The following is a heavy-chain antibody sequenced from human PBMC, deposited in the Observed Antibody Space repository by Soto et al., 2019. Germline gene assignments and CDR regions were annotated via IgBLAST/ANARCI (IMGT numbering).Heavy chain of an antibody. J-gene: IGHJ3*02. V-gene: IGHV4-34*01. CDR3: ARVLRYYHVVIDAFDI. CDR1: GGSFSGYY. D-gene: IGHD3-9*01. Sequence: SETLSLTCAVYGGSFSGYYWSWIRQPPGEGLEWIGEINHSGSTNYNPSLKSRVTISVDTSKNQFSLKLSSVTAADTAVYYCARVLRYYHVVIDAFDIWGQGTMVT. CDR2: INHSGST.